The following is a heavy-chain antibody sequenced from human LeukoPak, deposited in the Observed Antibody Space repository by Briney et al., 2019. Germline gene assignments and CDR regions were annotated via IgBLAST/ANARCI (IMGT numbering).Heavy chain of an antibody. J-gene: IGHJ4*02. D-gene: IGHD5/OR15-5a*01. V-gene: IGHV4-4*07. Sequence: SETLSLTCTVSNGSMRSYYWTWIWQPAGKGLEWVGRLFDARKVNYNPSLGGRVTMSMDTSKNQFSLRITSVTAADTAVYYCTRGFQGVYDYWGQGALVIVSS. CDR2: LFDARKV. CDR1: NGSMRSYY. CDR3: TRGFQGVYDY.